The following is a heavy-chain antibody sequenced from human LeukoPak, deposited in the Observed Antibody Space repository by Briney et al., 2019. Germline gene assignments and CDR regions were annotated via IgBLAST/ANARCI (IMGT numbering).Heavy chain of an antibody. CDR1: GFTFSSYA. J-gene: IGHJ4*02. Sequence: PGGSLRLSCAAPGFTFSSYAMHWVRQAPGKGLEWVAVISYDGSNKYYADSVKGRFTISRDNSKNTLYLQMNSLRAEDTAVYYCAKDRGQYYYGSGDYWGQGTLVTVSS. V-gene: IGHV3-30-3*01. D-gene: IGHD3-10*01. CDR2: ISYDGSNK. CDR3: AKDRGQYYYGSGDY.